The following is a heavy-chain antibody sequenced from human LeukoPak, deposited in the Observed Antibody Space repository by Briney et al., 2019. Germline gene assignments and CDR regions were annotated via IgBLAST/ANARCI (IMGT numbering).Heavy chain of an antibody. CDR1: GGTFSSYA. J-gene: IGHJ4*02. D-gene: IGHD3-22*01. Sequence: SVKVSCKASGGTFSSYAISWVRQAPGQGLEWMGRIIPIFGTANYARKFQGRVTITTDESTSTAYMELSSLRSEDTAVYYCAREYGVWDSSGYSYYFDYWGQGTLVTVSS. CDR2: IIPIFGTA. CDR3: AREYGVWDSSGYSYYFDY. V-gene: IGHV1-69*05.